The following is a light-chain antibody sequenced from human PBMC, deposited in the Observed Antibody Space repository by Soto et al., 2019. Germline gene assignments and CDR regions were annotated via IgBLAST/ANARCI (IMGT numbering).Light chain of an antibody. Sequence: QSALTQPASVSGSPRQSITISCTGTSSDVGNYNLVSWYQQHPDKAPKLMIYEVTKRPSGVSNRFSGSKSGNTASLTISGLQAEDEADYYCYSYAGGNTYYVFGTGTKLTVL. V-gene: IGLV2-23*02. CDR1: SSDVGNYNL. CDR2: EVT. J-gene: IGLJ1*01. CDR3: YSYAGGNTYYV.